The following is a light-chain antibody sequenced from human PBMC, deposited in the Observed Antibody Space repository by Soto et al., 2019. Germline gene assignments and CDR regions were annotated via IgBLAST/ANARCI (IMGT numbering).Light chain of an antibody. V-gene: IGKV1-5*03. Sequence: DIQRTQSPSTLSASLGDRFTITCRASQNINSWLAWYQQKPGKAPKLLIYEASSLEKGVPARFGGSGSGTEFTLTIGSLQPDDFATYYCQQDNGYSWTFGQGTKVDIK. CDR3: QQDNGYSWT. CDR2: EAS. J-gene: IGKJ1*01. CDR1: QNINSW.